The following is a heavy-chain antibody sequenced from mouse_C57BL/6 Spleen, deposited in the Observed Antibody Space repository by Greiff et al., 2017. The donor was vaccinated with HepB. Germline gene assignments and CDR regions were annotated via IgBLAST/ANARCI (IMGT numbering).Heavy chain of an antibody. D-gene: IGHD3-2*02. CDR3: ARRDGSGYVNYAMDY. Sequence: VQLQQSGAELVRPGSSVKLSCKASGYTFTSYWMHWVKQRPIQGLEWIGNIDPSDSETHYNQKFKDKATLTVDKSSSTAYMQLSSLTSEDSAVYYCARRDGSGYVNYAMDYWGQGTSVTVSS. CDR1: GYTFTSYW. V-gene: IGHV1-52*01. J-gene: IGHJ4*01. CDR2: IDPSDSET.